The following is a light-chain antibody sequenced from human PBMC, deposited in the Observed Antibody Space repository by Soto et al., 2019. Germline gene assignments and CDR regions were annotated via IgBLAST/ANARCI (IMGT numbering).Light chain of an antibody. CDR1: SLDIGGYDY. J-gene: IGLJ1*01. CDR3: NSHTTTGTPYV. CDR2: EVT. V-gene: IGLV2-8*01. Sequence: QSVLTQPPSASGSPGQSVTISCTGTSLDIGGYDYVSWYQQHPGKAPKLMIYEVTKRPSGVPDRFSASRSGNTASLTVSGLQPEDEADYYCNSHTTTGTPYVFGTGTKVTVL.